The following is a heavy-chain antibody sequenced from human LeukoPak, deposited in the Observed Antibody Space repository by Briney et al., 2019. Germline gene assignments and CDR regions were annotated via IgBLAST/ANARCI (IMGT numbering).Heavy chain of an antibody. Sequence: ASVKVSCKASGYTFTGYYMNWVRQAPGQGLERMGWINSDSGFTKYAQKFQGRVTMTRDTSITTVYMDLTRLTSDDTAVYYCARNFDMKGFDPWGQGTLVTVSS. V-gene: IGHV1-2*02. D-gene: IGHD3-9*01. CDR1: GYTFTGYY. CDR3: ARNFDMKGFDP. CDR2: INSDSGFT. J-gene: IGHJ5*02.